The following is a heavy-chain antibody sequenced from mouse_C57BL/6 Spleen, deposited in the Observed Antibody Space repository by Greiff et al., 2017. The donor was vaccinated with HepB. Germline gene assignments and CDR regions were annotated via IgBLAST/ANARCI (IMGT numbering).Heavy chain of an antibody. CDR2: INPYNGDT. D-gene: IGHD2-1*01. V-gene: IGHV1-20*01. Sequence: VHVKQSGPELVKPGDSVKISCKASGYSFTGYFMNWVMQSHGKSLEWIGRINPYNGDTFYNQKFKGKATLTVDKSSSTAHMGLRSLTSEDSAVYYCARGPLLTGDYFDYWGQGTTLTVSS. CDR1: GYSFTGYF. CDR3: ARGPLLTGDYFDY. J-gene: IGHJ2*01.